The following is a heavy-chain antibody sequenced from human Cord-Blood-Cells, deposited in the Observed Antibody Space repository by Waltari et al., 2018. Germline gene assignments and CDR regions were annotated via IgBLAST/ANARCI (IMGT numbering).Heavy chain of an antibody. V-gene: IGHV3-73*02. CDR3: TRLGMAAAGTKGDY. J-gene: IGHJ4*02. CDR2: IRRKANGYAT. Sequence: EVQLVESGGGLVQPGGSLKLSCAASGFTFSGSAMHWVRQASGKGLGGVGRIRRKANGYATAYAASVKGRFTISRDDSKNTAYLQMNSLKTEDTAVYYCTRLGMAAAGTKGDYWGQGTLVTVSS. D-gene: IGHD6-13*01. CDR1: GFTFSGSA.